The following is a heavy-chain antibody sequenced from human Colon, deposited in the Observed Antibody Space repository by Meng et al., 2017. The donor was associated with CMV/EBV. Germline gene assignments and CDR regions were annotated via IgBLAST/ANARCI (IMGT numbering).Heavy chain of an antibody. J-gene: IGHJ4*02. D-gene: IGHD2/OR15-2a*01. Sequence: GESLKISCAVSGLNIGSKWMSWVRQAPGKGPQWVAVSYSAGPTNYADFAKGRFTISRDNSKNTVYLEMNSLRPEDTAVYYCARKVRIDGRFDYWGQGTLVTVSS. CDR1: GLNIGSKW. CDR2: SYSAGPT. V-gene: IGHV3-66*02. CDR3: ARKVRIDGRFDY.